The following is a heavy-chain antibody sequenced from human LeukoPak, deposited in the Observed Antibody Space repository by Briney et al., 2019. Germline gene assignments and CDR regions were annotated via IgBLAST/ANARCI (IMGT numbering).Heavy chain of an antibody. CDR2: ISSSSSYI. Sequence: PGGSLRLSCAASGFTFSSYSMNWVRQAPGKGLEWVSSISSSSSYIYYADSVKGRFTISRDNAKNSLYLQMNSLRAEDTAVYYCARPLWFGDVQSLYWGQGTLVTVSS. J-gene: IGHJ4*02. CDR3: ARPLWFGDVQSLY. D-gene: IGHD3-10*01. CDR1: GFTFSSYS. V-gene: IGHV3-21*01.